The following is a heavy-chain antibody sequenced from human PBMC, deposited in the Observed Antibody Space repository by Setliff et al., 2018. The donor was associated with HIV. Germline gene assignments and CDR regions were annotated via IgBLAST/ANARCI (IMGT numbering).Heavy chain of an antibody. CDR2: IKEDGSEQ. J-gene: IGHJ4*02. V-gene: IGHV3-7*01. D-gene: IGHD3-16*01. Sequence: GSLRLSCAASGLTFSRYWMSWLRQAPGKGLEWVANIKEDGSEQYYVGSVRGRFTISRDNSKNTLHLQMNSLRAEDTAVYYCAKVANLWDTWGYFDYWGQGSLVTVSS. CDR1: GLTFSRYW. CDR3: AKVANLWDTWGYFDY.